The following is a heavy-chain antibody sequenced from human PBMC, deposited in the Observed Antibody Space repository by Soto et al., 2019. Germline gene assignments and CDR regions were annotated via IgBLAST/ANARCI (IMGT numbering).Heavy chain of an antibody. J-gene: IGHJ6*02. CDR1: GYTFTGYY. CDR3: ARDLSRLGDIVLVPAAMSYYGMDV. CDR2: INPNSGGT. Sequence: ASVKVSCKASGYTFTGYYMHWVRQAPGQGLEWMGWINPNSGGTNYAQKFQGWVTMTRDTSISTAYMELSRLRSDDTAVYYCARDLSRLGDIVLVPAAMSYYGMDVWGQGTTVTVPS. D-gene: IGHD2-2*01. V-gene: IGHV1-2*04.